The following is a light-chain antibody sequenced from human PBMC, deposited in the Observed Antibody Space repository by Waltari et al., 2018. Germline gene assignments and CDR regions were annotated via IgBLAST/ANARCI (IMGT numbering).Light chain of an antibody. Sequence: DIQMTQSPSKLSASVGDRVTITCRASQSISTWLAWYQQKPGKAPKLLIYKASTLHSAVPSRFSGSGSGTEFTLTISSLQPDDFATFYCQHYDDYPPTFGGGTKVEIK. J-gene: IGKJ4*01. CDR2: KAS. V-gene: IGKV1-5*03. CDR3: QHYDDYPPT. CDR1: QSISTW.